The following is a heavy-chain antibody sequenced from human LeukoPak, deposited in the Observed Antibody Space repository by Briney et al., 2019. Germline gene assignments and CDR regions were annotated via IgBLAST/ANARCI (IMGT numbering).Heavy chain of an antibody. V-gene: IGHV3-48*04. CDR1: GFTFSSYG. CDR2: ISSSGSTI. CDR3: ARYGSGSYYTYFDY. J-gene: IGHJ4*02. D-gene: IGHD3-10*01. Sequence: GGSLRLSCAASGFTFSSYGMSWVRQAPGKGLEWVSYISSSGSTIYYADSVKGRFTISRDNAKNSLYLQMNSLRAEDTAVYYCARYGSGSYYTYFDYWGQGTLVTVSS.